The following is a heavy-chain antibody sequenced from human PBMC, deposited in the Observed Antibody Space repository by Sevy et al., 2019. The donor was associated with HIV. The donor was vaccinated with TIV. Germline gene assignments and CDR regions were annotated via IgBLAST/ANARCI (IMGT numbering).Heavy chain of an antibody. Sequence: ASVKVSCKASGYTFTSYAMNWVRQAPGQGLEWMGWINTNTGNPTYAQGFTGGFVFSLDTSVSTAYLQISSLKAEDTAVYYCARAGVLRYFDWLSTGYYYGMDVWGQGTTVTVSS. J-gene: IGHJ6*02. CDR2: INTNTGNP. CDR3: ARAGVLRYFDWLSTGYYYGMDV. CDR1: GYTFTSYA. D-gene: IGHD3-9*01. V-gene: IGHV7-4-1*02.